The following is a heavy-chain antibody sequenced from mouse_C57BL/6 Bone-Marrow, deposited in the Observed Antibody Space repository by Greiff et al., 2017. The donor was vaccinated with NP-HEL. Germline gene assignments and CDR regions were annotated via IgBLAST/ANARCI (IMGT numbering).Heavy chain of an antibody. CDR2: ISDGGSYT. Sequence: EVHLVESGGGLVKPGGSLKLSCAASGFTFSSYALSWVRQTPEKRLEWVATISDGGSYTYYPDNVKGRFTISRDNAKNNLYLQMSHLKSEDTAMYYCARVPYYSNYAPYAMDYWGQGTSVTVSS. V-gene: IGHV5-4*01. D-gene: IGHD2-5*01. CDR1: GFTFSSYA. J-gene: IGHJ4*01. CDR3: ARVPYYSNYAPYAMDY.